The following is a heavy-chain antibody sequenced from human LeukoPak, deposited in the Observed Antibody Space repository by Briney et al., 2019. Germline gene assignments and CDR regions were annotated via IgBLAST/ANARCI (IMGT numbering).Heavy chain of an antibody. D-gene: IGHD4/OR15-4a*01. CDR1: GGSISSYY. V-gene: IGHV4-4*07. Sequence: SETLSLTCTVSGGSISSYYWSWIRQPAGKGLEWIGRIYTSGSTNYNPSLKSRVTMSVDTSKNQFSLKLSSVTAADTAVYYCARDTIVDDYYYYMDVWGKGTTVTVSS. CDR3: ARDTIVDDYYYYMDV. J-gene: IGHJ6*03. CDR2: IYTSGST.